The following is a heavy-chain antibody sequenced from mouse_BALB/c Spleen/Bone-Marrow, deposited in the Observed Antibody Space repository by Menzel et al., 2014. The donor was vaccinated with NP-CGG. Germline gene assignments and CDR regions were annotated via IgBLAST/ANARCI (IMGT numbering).Heavy chain of an antibody. Sequence: LQQSGGGLVKPGGSLELSCAASGFTFSSYTMSWVRQTPEKRLEWVATISSGGSYTYYPDSVKGRFTISRDNAKNTLYLQMSSLKSEDTAMYYCTRSYYRYDEEAWFAYWGQGTLVTVSA. CDR2: ISSGGSYT. V-gene: IGHV5-6-4*01. CDR1: GFTFSSYT. D-gene: IGHD2-14*01. J-gene: IGHJ3*01. CDR3: TRSYYRYDEEAWFAY.